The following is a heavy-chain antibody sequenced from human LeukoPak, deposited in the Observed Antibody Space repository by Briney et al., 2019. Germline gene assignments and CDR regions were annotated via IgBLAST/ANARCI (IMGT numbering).Heavy chain of an antibody. J-gene: IGHJ6*02. CDR2: ISGDGYST. CDR3: AKSRGGPTMVRGVTSATDVYGMDV. Sequence: GGSLRLSCAASGFTFDDYAMHWVRQAPGKGLEWVSLISGDGYSTYYADSVKGRFTISRDNSKNSLYLQMYSLRTEDTALYYCAKSRGGPTMVRGVTSATDVYGMDVWGQGTTVTVSS. CDR1: GFTFDDYA. D-gene: IGHD3-10*01. V-gene: IGHV3-43*02.